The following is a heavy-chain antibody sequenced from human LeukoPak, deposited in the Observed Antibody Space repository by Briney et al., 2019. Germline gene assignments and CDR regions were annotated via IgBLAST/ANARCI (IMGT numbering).Heavy chain of an antibody. J-gene: IGHJ4*02. CDR2: ITRTSNYI. Sequence: GGSLRLSCAASGFTFSSYTMNWVRQAPGKGLEWVSSITRTSNYIYYADSVKGRFTISRDNSKNTLYLQMNSLRAEDTAVYYCAKDMSYGDLIEYWGQGTLVTVSS. CDR3: AKDMSYGDLIEY. CDR1: GFTFSSYT. V-gene: IGHV3-21*01. D-gene: IGHD4-17*01.